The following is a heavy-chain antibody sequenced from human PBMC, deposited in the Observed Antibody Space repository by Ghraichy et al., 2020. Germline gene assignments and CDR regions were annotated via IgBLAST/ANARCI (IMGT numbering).Heavy chain of an antibody. D-gene: IGHD3-9*01. CDR1: GFTFSNYG. Sequence: GGSLRLSCAGSGFTFSNYGMSWVRQVPGKGLEWVSAISKGGDMTFYADSVKGRFTISRDNSKNTLYLQMNSLRAEDTAVYYCTVILVTGHWHFDLWGRGTLVTVSS. CDR2: ISKGGDMT. J-gene: IGHJ2*01. CDR3: TVILVTGHWHFDL. V-gene: IGHV3-23*01.